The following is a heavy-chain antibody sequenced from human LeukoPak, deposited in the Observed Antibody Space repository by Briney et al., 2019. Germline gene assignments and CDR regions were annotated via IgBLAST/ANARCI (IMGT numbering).Heavy chain of an antibody. CDR3: ARNSRSYHFDY. CDR1: RSYY. V-gene: IGHV3-48*01. CDR2: ISSSSSTI. J-gene: IGHJ4*02. Sequence: RSYYWGWIRQAPGKGLEWVSYISSSSSTIYYTDSVKGRFTISRDNAKNSLYLQMNSLRAEDSAVYYCARNSRSYHFDYWGQGTLVTVSS. D-gene: IGHD1-26*01.